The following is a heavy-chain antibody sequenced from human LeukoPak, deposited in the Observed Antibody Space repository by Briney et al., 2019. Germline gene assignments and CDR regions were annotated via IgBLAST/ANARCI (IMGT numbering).Heavy chain of an antibody. J-gene: IGHJ4*02. Sequence: GSSVKVSCKASGGTFSSYTISWVRQAPGQGLEWMGWISAYNGNTNYAQKLQGRVTMTTDTSTSTAYMELRSLRSDDTAVYYCAREEYYDFWSGPDYWGQGTLVTVSS. D-gene: IGHD3-3*01. V-gene: IGHV1-18*01. CDR2: ISAYNGNT. CDR3: AREEYYDFWSGPDY. CDR1: GGTFSSYT.